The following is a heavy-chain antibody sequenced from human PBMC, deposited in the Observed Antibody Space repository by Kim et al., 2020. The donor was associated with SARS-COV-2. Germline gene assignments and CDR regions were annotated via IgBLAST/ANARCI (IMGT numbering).Heavy chain of an antibody. V-gene: IGHV3-64D*06. CDR1: GFTFSSYA. CDR3: VKGYCSSTSCYGVYTLDY. J-gene: IGHJ4*02. CDR2: ISSNGGST. Sequence: GGSLRLSCSASGFTFSSYAMHWVRQAPGKGLEYVSAISSNGGSTYYADSVKGRFTISRDNSKNTLYLQMSSLRAEDTAVYYCVKGYCSSTSCYGVYTLDYWGQGTLVTVSS. D-gene: IGHD2-2*01.